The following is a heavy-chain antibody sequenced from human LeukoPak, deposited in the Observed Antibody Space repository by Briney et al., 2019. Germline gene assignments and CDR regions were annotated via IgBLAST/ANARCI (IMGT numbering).Heavy chain of an antibody. V-gene: IGHV3-30-3*01. CDR1: GFTLSSYA. J-gene: IGHJ4*02. D-gene: IGHD4-11*01. CDR3: ARGTSGQYYFDY. CDR2: ISYDGGNK. Sequence: VRSLRLSCAASGFTLSSYAMHWFRQAPGKGLDGGAVISYDGGNKYYAGSVKGRFTISRDNSKNMLYLQMNSLRAEDTAVYYCARGTSGQYYFDYWGQGTLVTVSS.